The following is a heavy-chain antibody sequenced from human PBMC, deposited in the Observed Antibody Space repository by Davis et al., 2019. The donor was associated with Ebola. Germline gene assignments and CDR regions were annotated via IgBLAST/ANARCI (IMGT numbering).Heavy chain of an antibody. CDR3: ARQVYWRPYFDY. D-gene: IGHD2-8*01. CDR2: IYYSGST. Sequence: MPGGSLRLSCTVSGGSISSYYWSWIRQPPGKGLEWIGYIYYSGSTYYNPSLKSRVTISVDTSKNQFSLKLSSVTAADTAVYYCARQVYWRPYFDYWGQGTLVTVSS. J-gene: IGHJ4*02. CDR1: GGSISSYY. V-gene: IGHV4-59*04.